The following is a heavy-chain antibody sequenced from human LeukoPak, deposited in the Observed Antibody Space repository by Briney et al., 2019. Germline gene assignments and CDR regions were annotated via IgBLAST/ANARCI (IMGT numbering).Heavy chain of an antibody. J-gene: IGHJ6*02. CDR3: ARGGYFGSGPMDV. CDR1: GFTFSSYD. V-gene: IGHV3-13*01. Sequence: PGGSLRLSCAASGFTFSSYDMHWVRHAAGKGLEWVAAINTAGDTYYPGSVRGRFTISRENAKKSFFLQMNSLRAGDTAVYYCARGGYFGSGPMDVWGQGTTVTVSS. D-gene: IGHD3-10*01. CDR2: INTAGDT.